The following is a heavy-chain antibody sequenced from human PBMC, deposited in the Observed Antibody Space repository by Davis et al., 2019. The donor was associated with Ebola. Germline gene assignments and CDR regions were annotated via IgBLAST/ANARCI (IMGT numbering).Heavy chain of an antibody. D-gene: IGHD4-17*01. CDR2: INSDGSTT. J-gene: IGHJ6*04. CDR1: GFTFTNAW. Sequence: PGGSLRLSCAASGFTFTNAWMHWVRQSPGKGLVWVSRINSDGSTTTYADSVKGRFTISRDNAKNTLYLQMSSLRAEDTAVYYCARGPTTVTTPLDVWGKGTTVTVSS. CDR3: ARGPTTVTTPLDV. V-gene: IGHV3-74*01.